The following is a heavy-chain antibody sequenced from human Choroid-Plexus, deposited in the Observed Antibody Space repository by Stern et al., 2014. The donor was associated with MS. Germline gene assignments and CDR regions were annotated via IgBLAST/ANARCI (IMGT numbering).Heavy chain of an antibody. Sequence: VQLVESGGGVVQPGRPLRLSCVASGFTLGSCAMHWVRQAPGKGLEWVAGVSYDGRNKYYADSVKCRFTISRDNSQNTLYMQMSSLRPEDTAVYYCAKDRQYLTYFFDHWGQGSLVTVSS. D-gene: IGHD2/OR15-2a*01. CDR2: VSYDGRNK. CDR3: AKDRQYLTYFFDH. J-gene: IGHJ5*02. CDR1: GFTLGSCA. V-gene: IGHV3-30*18.